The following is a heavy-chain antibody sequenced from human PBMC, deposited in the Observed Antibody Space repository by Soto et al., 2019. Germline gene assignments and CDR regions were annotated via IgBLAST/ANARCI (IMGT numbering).Heavy chain of an antibody. CDR1: GGSISSSSYY. CDR3: ARLGRGSFYYYGMDV. Sequence: SETLSLTCTVSGGSISSSSYYWGWIRQPPGKGLEWIGSIYYSGSTYYNPSLKSRVTISVDTSKNQFSLKLSSVTAADTAVYYCARLGRGSFYYYGMDVWGQGTTVTVSS. J-gene: IGHJ6*02. CDR2: IYYSGST. V-gene: IGHV4-39*01. D-gene: IGHD3-10*01.